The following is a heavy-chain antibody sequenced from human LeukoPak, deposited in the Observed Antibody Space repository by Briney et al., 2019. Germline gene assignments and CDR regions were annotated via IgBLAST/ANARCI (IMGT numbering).Heavy chain of an antibody. CDR1: GYTFTSYG. J-gene: IGHJ4*02. V-gene: IGHV1-18*01. D-gene: IGHD2-8*01. CDR2: ISAYNGNT. Sequence: ASVKVSCKASGYTFTSYGISWVRQAPGQGLEWMGWISAYNGNTNYAQKLQGRVTMTTDTSTSTAYMELRSLRSDDTAVYYCARVRYCTNGVCPYYFDYWGQGTLVTVSS. CDR3: ARVRYCTNGVCPYYFDY.